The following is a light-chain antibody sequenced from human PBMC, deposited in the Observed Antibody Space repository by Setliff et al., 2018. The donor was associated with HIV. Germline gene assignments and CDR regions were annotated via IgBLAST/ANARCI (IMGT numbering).Light chain of an antibody. CDR2: EVS. Sequence: QSVLTQPRSVSGSPGQSVTVSCSGTSSAVGAYNYVSWYQQHPGKAPKLIIYEVSKRPSGVPDRFSGSESGNTASLTVSGLQTEDEADYYCSSYAGSNNYVFGSGTKV. CDR1: SSAVGAYNY. J-gene: IGLJ1*01. V-gene: IGLV2-8*01. CDR3: SSYAGSNNYV.